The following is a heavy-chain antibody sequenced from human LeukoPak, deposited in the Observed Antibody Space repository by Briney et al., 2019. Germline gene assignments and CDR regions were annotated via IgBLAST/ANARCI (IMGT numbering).Heavy chain of an antibody. CDR3: ARSQIVVVPTDY. V-gene: IGHV3-30*03. CDR1: GFTFSSCS. D-gene: IGHD2-2*01. J-gene: IGHJ4*02. Sequence: GGSLRLSCAASGFTFSSCSMNWVRQAPGKGLEWVAVISYDGSNKYYADSVKGRFTISRDNSKNTLYLQMNSLRAEDTAVYYCARSQIVVVPTDYWGQGTLVTVSS. CDR2: ISYDGSNK.